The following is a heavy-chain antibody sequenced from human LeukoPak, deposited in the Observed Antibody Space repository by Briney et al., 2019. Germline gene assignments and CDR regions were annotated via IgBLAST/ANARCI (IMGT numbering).Heavy chain of an antibody. J-gene: IGHJ4*02. CDR1: GGSFSGYY. V-gene: IGHV4-34*01. CDR3: ARGRGHYYGSGSYLSRPYYFDY. D-gene: IGHD3-10*01. Sequence: SETLSLTCAVYGGSFSGYYWSWIRQPPGKGLEWIGEINHSGSTNYNPSLKSRVTISVDTSKNQFSLKLSSETAADTAVYYCARGRGHYYGSGSYLSRPYYFDYWGQGTLVTVSS. CDR2: INHSGST.